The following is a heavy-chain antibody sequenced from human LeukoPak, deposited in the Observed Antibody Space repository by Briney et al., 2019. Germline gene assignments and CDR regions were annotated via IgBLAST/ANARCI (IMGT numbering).Heavy chain of an antibody. CDR1: GFTFSGSA. J-gene: IGHJ3*02. D-gene: IGHD3-9*01. CDR3: TRHVPYYDILTGYSPWAFDI. V-gene: IGHV3-73*01. CDR2: IRSKANSYAT. Sequence: GGSLRLSCAASGFTFSGSAMHWVRQASGKGLEWVGRIRSKANSYATAYAASVKGRFTISRDDSKNTAYLQMSSLKTEDTAVYYCTRHVPYYDILTGYSPWAFDIWGQVTMATVSS.